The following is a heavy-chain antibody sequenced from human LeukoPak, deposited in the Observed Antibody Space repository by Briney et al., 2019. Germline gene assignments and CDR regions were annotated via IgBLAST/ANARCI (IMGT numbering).Heavy chain of an antibody. J-gene: IGHJ4*02. V-gene: IGHV1-46*01. D-gene: IGHD6-19*01. CDR1: GYTFTNYY. Sequence: GASVKVSCKASGYTFTNYYMHWVRQAPGQGLEWMGMINPNGGSTSYAQRFQGRVTMTRDTSTSTFYMELSTLRYEDTAVYYCAKGARGSGWAIFDYWGQGTLVTVSS. CDR3: AKGARGSGWAIFDY. CDR2: INPNGGST.